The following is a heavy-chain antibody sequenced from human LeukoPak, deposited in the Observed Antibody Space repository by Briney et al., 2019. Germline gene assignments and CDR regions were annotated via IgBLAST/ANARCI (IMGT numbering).Heavy chain of an antibody. V-gene: IGHV1-69*05. D-gene: IGHD3-9*01. CDR2: IIPIFGTA. Sequence: SVKVSCKASGYTFTAYYMHWVRQAPGQGLEWMGGIIPIFGTANYEQKFQGRVTITTDESTSTAYMELSRLRSEDTAVYYCARDPEHYYDILTGYYSPTYYFDYWGQGTLVTVSS. CDR1: GYTFTAYY. CDR3: ARDPEHYYDILTGYYSPTYYFDY. J-gene: IGHJ4*02.